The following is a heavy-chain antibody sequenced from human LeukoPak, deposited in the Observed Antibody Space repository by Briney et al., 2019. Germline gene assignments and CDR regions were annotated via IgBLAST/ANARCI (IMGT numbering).Heavy chain of an antibody. CDR3: TTRRQDGC. Sequence: GGALRLSCVASGFTFSDAWMSWVRQAPGKGGEGVGRIKSKIEGGTIDYGAPVKGRFTISRDDSRNTLYLQMNSLKTEDTAVYYCTTRRQDGCWGQGTLVTVSP. CDR2: IKSKIEGGTI. J-gene: IGHJ4*02. V-gene: IGHV3-15*01. CDR1: GFTFSDAW. D-gene: IGHD6-25*01.